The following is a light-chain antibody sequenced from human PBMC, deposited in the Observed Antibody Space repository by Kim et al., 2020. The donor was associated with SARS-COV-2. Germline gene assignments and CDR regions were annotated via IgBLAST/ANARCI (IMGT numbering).Light chain of an antibody. Sequence: SVGDRVTITCRASQSISSWLAWDQQKTGKAPKLLIYDASSLQSGVPSRFSGSGSGTEFPLTISSLQPDDLATYNCQQYDSYPFTFGGGTEVEIK. CDR3: QQYDSYPFT. CDR1: QSISSW. CDR2: DAS. J-gene: IGKJ4*01. V-gene: IGKV1-5*01.